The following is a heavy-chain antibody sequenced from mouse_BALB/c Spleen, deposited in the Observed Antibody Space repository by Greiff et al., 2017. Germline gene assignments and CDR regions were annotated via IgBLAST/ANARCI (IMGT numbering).Heavy chain of an antibody. Sequence: EVHLVESGGGLVQPGGSRKLSCAASGFTFSSFGMHWVRQAPEKGLEWVAYISSGSSTIYYADTVKGRFTFSRDNPKNTLFLQMTSLRSEDTAMYYCARSYYGNYAWLAYWGQGTLVTVSA. D-gene: IGHD2-1*01. V-gene: IGHV5-17*02. J-gene: IGHJ3*01. CDR3: ARSYYGNYAWLAY. CDR2: ISSGSSTI. CDR1: GFTFSSFG.